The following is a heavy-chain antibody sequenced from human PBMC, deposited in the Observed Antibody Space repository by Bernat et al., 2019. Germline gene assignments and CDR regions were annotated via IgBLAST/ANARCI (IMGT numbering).Heavy chain of an antibody. CDR1: GGSISSSSYY. CDR3: ARLGLMVDWRTNWFDP. D-gene: IGHD2-8*02. V-gene: IGHV4-39*01. J-gene: IGHJ5*02. CDR2: IYYSGST. Sequence: QLQLQESGPGLVKPSETLSLTCTVSGGSISSSSYYWGWIRQPPGKGLEWIGSIYYSGSTYYNPSLKSRVTISLDTSKNQFSLKLSSVTAADTAVYYCARLGLMVDWRTNWFDPWGQGTLVTVSS.